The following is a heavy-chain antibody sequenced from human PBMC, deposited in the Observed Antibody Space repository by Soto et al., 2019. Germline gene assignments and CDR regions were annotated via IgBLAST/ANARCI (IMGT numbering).Heavy chain of an antibody. D-gene: IGHD2-2*01. CDR3: ARGPGYCSATSCYFYFDD. J-gene: IGHJ4*02. CDR2: ISGSSTYI. Sequence: EVQLVESGGGLVPPGGSLRLSCAASGFTFSSYIMNWVRQAPGKGLEWISSISGSSTYIYYTDSVKGRFTISRDNAKNSLYLQVSSLRAEDTAVYYCARGPGYCSATSCYFYFDDWGQGTLVTVSS. CDR1: GFTFSSYI. V-gene: IGHV3-21*01.